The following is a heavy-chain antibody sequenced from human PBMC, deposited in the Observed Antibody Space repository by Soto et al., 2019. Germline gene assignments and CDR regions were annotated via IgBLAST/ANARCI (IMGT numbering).Heavy chain of an antibody. CDR1: GGTFSSYA. D-gene: IGHD2-8*01. Sequence: QVQLVQSGAEVKKPGSSVKVSCKASGGTFSSYAISWVRQAPGQGLEWMGGIIPIFGTANYAQKFQGRVTIAADASTSTAYMELSSLRSEDTAVYYCATLGYCTKGVCYSIHGYWGQGTLVTVSS. V-gene: IGHV1-69*12. J-gene: IGHJ4*02. CDR3: ATLGYCTKGVCYSIHGY. CDR2: IIPIFGTA.